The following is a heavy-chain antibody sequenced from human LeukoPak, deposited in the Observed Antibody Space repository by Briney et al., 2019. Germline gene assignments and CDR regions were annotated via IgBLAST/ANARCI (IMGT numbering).Heavy chain of an antibody. J-gene: IGHJ4*02. CDR1: GGSFSGYY. D-gene: IGHD6-13*01. Sequence: SETLSLTCAVSGGSFSGYYWNWIRQSPEKGLEWIGEINHSGSTHYNPSLKSRVTISVDTSQKQFSLRLTSVTAADTAVYYCARGRYLTTSGGAAAGFLDYWGQGSLVTVST. V-gene: IGHV4-34*01. CDR3: ARGRYLTTSGGAAAGFLDY. CDR2: INHSGST.